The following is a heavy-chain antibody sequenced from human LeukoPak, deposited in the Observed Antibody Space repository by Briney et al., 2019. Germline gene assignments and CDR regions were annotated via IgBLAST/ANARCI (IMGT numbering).Heavy chain of an antibody. V-gene: IGHV3-7*01. D-gene: IGHD2-2*01. Sequence: PGGSLRLSCTASGFTFSRYWMSWVRQVPRKGLEWVANIKQGGGEIYYVESVKGRFTISRDNAKNSLYLQMNSQRGEDTAVYYCARGYCSSTTCTSGRYYGMDVWGQGTTVTVSS. CDR3: ARGYCSSTTCTSGRYYGMDV. CDR1: GFTFSRYW. CDR2: IKQGGGEI. J-gene: IGHJ6*02.